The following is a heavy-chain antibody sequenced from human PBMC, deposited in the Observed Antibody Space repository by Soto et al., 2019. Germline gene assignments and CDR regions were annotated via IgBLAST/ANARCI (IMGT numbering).Heavy chain of an antibody. J-gene: IGHJ6*02. D-gene: IGHD6-13*01. CDR3: ALNQPSLTYSSSRRYYYYGMDV. V-gene: IGHV1-3*01. CDR1: GYTFTSYA. Sequence: QVQLVQSGAEVKKLGASVKVSCKASGYTFTSYAMHWVRQAPGQRLEWMGWINAGNGNTKYSQKFQGRVTITRDTSASTAYMELSSLRSEDTAVYYCALNQPSLTYSSSRRYYYYGMDVWGQGTTVTVSS. CDR2: INAGNGNT.